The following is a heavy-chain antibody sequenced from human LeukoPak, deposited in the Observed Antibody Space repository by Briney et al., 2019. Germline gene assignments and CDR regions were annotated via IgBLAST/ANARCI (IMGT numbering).Heavy chain of an antibody. D-gene: IGHD3-22*01. CDR3: ARGRDSSGYYLPLFDY. CDR1: GGSFSGYY. J-gene: IGHJ4*02. CDR2: IYHSGST. Sequence: PSETLSLTCAVYGGSFSGYYWSWIRQPPGKGLEWIGEIYHSGSTNYNPSLKSRVTISVDTSKNQFSLKLSSVTAADTAVYYCARGRDSSGYYLPLFDYWGQGTLVTVSS. V-gene: IGHV4-34*01.